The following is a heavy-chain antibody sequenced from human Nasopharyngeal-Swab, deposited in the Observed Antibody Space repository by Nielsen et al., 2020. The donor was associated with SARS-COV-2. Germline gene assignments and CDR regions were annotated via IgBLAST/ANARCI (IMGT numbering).Heavy chain of an antibody. CDR3: ASDPLTFYDSWSGPRPLEEPYGLDV. D-gene: IGHD3-3*01. J-gene: IGHJ6*02. V-gene: IGHV3-21*01. CDR2: ISSSSTYI. CDR1: GITFSSYS. Sequence: GESLKISCVASGITFSSYSMNWVRQAPGKGLVWVSSISSSSTYIYYADSVKGRFTISRDNAKNLLYLQMSSLRAEDTAVYYCASDPLTFYDSWSGPRPLEEPYGLDVWGQGTTVTVSS.